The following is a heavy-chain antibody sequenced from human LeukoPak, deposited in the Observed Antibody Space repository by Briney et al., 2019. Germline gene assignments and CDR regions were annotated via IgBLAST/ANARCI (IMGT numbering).Heavy chain of an antibody. CDR2: INAGNGNT. CDR3: ARDDDYYYGMDV. CDR1: GYTFTSYA. J-gene: IGHJ6*02. V-gene: IGHV1-3*01. Sequence: ASVKVSCKASGYTFTSYAMHWVRQAPGQRLEWMGWINAGNGNTKYSQKFQGRVTITRDTSASTAYMELSSLRSEDTAAYYCARDDDYYYGMDVWGQGTTVTVSS.